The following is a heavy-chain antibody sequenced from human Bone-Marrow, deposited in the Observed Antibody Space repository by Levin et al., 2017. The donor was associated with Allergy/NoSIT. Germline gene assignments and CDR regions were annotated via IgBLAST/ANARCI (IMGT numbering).Heavy chain of an antibody. D-gene: IGHD5/OR15-5a*01. V-gene: IGHV3-7*04. CDR1: GFTFSTYW. Sequence: GGSLRLSCAASGFTFSTYWMSWVRQAPGKGLEWVANIKQDGSEKYYVDSVKGRFTISRDNAKNSLYLQMISLRAEDTALYYCARAGVSTSRDYWGQGTLVTVSS. J-gene: IGHJ4*02. CDR2: IKQDGSEK. CDR3: ARAGVSTSRDY.